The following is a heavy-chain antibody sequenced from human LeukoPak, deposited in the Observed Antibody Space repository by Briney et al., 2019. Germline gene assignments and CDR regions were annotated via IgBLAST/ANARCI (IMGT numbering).Heavy chain of an antibody. CDR1: GGSLSSSNYY. J-gene: IGHJ5*02. Sequence: SETLSLTCTVSGGSLSSSNYYWGWIRQPPGEGLEWIGSIYYSGSTYYNLSLLSRVTISLDTSKNQFSLKLSSVTAADTAVYYCARLRLTIFGVVPYNWFDPWGQGTLVTVSS. CDR3: ARLRLTIFGVVPYNWFDP. CDR2: IYYSGST. V-gene: IGHV4-39*01. D-gene: IGHD3-3*01.